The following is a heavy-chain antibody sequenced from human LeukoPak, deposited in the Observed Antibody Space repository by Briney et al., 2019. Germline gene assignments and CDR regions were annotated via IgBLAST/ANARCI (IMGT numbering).Heavy chain of an antibody. CDR1: GYTFTGYH. J-gene: IGHJ4*02. V-gene: IGHV1-2*06. D-gene: IGHD2-2*01. Sequence: ASVKVSCKASGYTFTGYHMHWVRQAPGQGLEWVGRINPNSGDTNYAQKFQGRVTMTRDTSISTAYMELSRLRSDDTAVYYCARDYCSSTSCLFDYWGQGTLVTVSS. CDR2: INPNSGDT. CDR3: ARDYCSSTSCLFDY.